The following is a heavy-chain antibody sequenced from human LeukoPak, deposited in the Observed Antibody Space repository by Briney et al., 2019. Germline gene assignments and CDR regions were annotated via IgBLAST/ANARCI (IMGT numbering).Heavy chain of an antibody. Sequence: ASVKVSCKASGYTFTDFHMHWVRQAPGQGLEWMGWINTYSGVTNYAQKFQGRVTMTRDTSLSTAYMELTRLTSDDTPVYYCARGYSGGEAYWAQGTLVIVSS. CDR3: ARGYSGGEAY. CDR2: INTYSGVT. CDR1: GYTFTDFH. V-gene: IGHV1-2*02. D-gene: IGHD5-12*01. J-gene: IGHJ4*02.